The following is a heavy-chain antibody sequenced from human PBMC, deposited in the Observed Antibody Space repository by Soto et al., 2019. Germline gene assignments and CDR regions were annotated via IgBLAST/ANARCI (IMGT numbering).Heavy chain of an antibody. CDR2: ISSSGFT. J-gene: IGHJ4*02. Sequence: QVQLQESGPGLVKPSETLSLTCTVSGGSITPYYWSWIRQPPGKRLEWIGYISSSGFTNYNPSINSRVTISVDTSKNQFSLKLSSVTAEATAVYYCVRDCYSSSCFDLLGQGNLGTVSS. CDR1: GGSITPYY. V-gene: IGHV4-59*01. D-gene: IGHD6-13*01. CDR3: VRDCYSSSCFDL.